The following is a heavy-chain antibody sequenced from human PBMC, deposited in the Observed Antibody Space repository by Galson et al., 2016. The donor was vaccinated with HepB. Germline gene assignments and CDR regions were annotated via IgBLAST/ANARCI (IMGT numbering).Heavy chain of an antibody. D-gene: IGHD6-19*01. CDR3: AKFQMAVTGNVGYFDY. V-gene: IGHV3-23*01. Sequence: SLRLSCAVSGITFSNYALNWVRQAPGKGLEWVSAISGSGLKTDYADSVKGRFTIFRDNSKNTVSLQMSNLRVGDTAVYYCAKFQMAVTGNVGYFDYWGQGALVTVSS. J-gene: IGHJ4*02. CDR2: ISGSGLKT. CDR1: GITFSNYA.